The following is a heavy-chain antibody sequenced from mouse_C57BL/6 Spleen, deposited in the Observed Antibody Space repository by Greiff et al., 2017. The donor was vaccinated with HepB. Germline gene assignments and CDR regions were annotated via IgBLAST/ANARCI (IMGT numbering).Heavy chain of an antibody. J-gene: IGHJ3*01. V-gene: IGHV1-52*01. CDR2: IDPSDSET. CDR3: AREDDYDRVVFAY. CDR1: GYTFTSYW. D-gene: IGHD2-4*01. Sequence: VQLQQPGAELVRPGSSVKLSCKASGYTFTSYWMHWVKQRPIQGLEWIGNIDPSDSETHYNQKFKDKATLTVDKSSSTAYMQLSSLTSEDSAVYYCAREDDYDRVVFAYWGQGTLVTVSA.